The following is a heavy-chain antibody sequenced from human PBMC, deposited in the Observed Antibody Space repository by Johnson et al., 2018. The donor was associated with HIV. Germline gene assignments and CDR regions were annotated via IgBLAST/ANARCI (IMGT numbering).Heavy chain of an antibody. CDR2: ISDDGNNK. CDR3: ARGAFLKVYVSDDAFDI. J-gene: IGHJ3*02. Sequence: QVQLVESGGGVVQPGRSLRLSCAASGFRFSTYALHWVRQTPGKGLEWVALISDDGNNKYYADSVKGRFTISRDNSKNTLYLQLNNLRAEDTAVYYCARGAFLKVYVSDDAFDIWGQGTMVTVSS. V-gene: IGHV3-30-3*01. D-gene: IGHD2-8*01. CDR1: GFRFSTYA.